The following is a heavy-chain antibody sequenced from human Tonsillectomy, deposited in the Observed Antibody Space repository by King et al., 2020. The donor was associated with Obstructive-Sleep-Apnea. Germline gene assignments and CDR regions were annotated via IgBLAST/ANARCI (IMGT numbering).Heavy chain of an antibody. J-gene: IGHJ4*02. CDR1: GFTFSRFP. V-gene: IGHV3-30*04. CDR3: ARDCFVSTVVTPCYFDF. Sequence: VQLVESGGGVVQPGRSLRLSCAASGFTFSRFPMHWVRQAPGKGLDWVTVISYDGNNKYYAESVKVRFPISRDNSKNTLYLQMKSLRAEDTGVYYCARDCFVSTVVTPCYFDFWGQGTLVTVSS. CDR2: ISYDGNNK. D-gene: IGHD4-23*01.